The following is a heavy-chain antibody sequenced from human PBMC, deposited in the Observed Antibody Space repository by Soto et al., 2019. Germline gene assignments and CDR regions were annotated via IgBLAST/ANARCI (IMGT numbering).Heavy chain of an antibody. J-gene: IGHJ3*02. CDR3: AKGDSTTHGDSFDI. CDR1: GGSISFYN. V-gene: IGHV4-59*01. Sequence: QVQLQESGPGLVKPSETLSLTCSVSGGSISFYNWNWIRHSPGKGLEWIGYIYHSGRTNYNHSLKSRVTISVDTSKNQFSLQLSSVTAADTAVYYCAKGDSTTHGDSFDIWGQGTMVTVSP. CDR2: IYHSGRT. D-gene: IGHD6-13*01.